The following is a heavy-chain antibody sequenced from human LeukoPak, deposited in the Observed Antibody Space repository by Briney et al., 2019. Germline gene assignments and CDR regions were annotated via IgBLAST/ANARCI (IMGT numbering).Heavy chain of an antibody. CDR1: GGTFSSYT. CDR2: IIPLLGIA. Sequence: ASVKVSCKASGGTFSSYTISWVRQAPGQGLEWMGRIIPLLGIANYAQKFQGRVTITADKSTSTAYMELSSLRSEDTAVYYCARDHGSGWYYYYGMDAWGQGTTVTVSS. CDR3: ARDHGSGWYYYYGMDA. J-gene: IGHJ6*02. V-gene: IGHV1-69*04. D-gene: IGHD6-19*01.